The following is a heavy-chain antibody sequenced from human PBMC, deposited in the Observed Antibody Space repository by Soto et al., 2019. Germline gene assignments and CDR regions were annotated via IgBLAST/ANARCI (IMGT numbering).Heavy chain of an antibody. V-gene: IGHV3-23*01. CDR3: ATVHNTSRSFDY. CDR1: GFTFNIYG. D-gene: IGHD1-20*01. CDR2: TGATGRTT. J-gene: IGHJ4*02. Sequence: PGGSLRLSCAASGFTFNIYGMTWVRQAPGKGLEWVSTTGATGRTTYYSDSVKGRFTVSRDNSKNTLDLQMSNLRAEDTAVYYCATVHNTSRSFDYWGQGTLVTVSS.